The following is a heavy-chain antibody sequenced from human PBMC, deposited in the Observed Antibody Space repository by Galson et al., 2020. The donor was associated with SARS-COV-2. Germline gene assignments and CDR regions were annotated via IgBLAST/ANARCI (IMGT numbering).Heavy chain of an antibody. D-gene: IGHD3-10*01. CDR3: AKSQVRGVIIPLQGGMDF. V-gene: IGHV3-43*01. Sequence: GGSLRLSCEASGFTFDDYTMHWVRQAPGKGLEWVSLISWDGGSTYYADSVKGRFTISRDNSKNSLYLQMNSLRTEDTALYYCAKSQVRGVIIPLQGGMDFWGQGTTVTVSS. CDR1: GFTFDDYT. CDR2: ISWDGGST. J-gene: IGHJ6*02.